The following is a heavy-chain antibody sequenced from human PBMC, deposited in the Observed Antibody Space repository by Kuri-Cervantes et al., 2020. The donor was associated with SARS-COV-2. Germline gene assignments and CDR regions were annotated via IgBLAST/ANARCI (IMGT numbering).Heavy chain of an antibody. V-gene: IGHV3-73*01. CDR2: IRSKDNSYAK. Sequence: ETLSLTCAASGVTLSGSAMRWVRQASGKGLEWVGRIRSKDNSYAKTYAASVKGRFTISRDDSKNTAYLQMNSLKTEDTAVYYCTSQGPGDSSGYSFPGFDYWGQGTLVTVSS. CDR1: GVTLSGSA. D-gene: IGHD3-22*01. J-gene: IGHJ4*02. CDR3: TSQGPGDSSGYSFPGFDY.